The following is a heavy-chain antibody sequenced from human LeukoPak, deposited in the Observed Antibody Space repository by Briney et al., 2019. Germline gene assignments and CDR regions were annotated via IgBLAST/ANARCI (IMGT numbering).Heavy chain of an antibody. V-gene: IGHV4-59*01. CDR2: IYYSGNT. CDR1: GGSIRSYY. D-gene: IGHD2-2*01. J-gene: IGHJ4*02. Sequence: NSSETLSLTCTVSGGSIRSYYWNWIRQPPGKGLEWIGYIYYSGNTNYNPSLKSRVTISIDTSKSQFSLRLTSVTAADTAIYYCASLCHCSTSSCFVYWGRGTLVTVSS. CDR3: ASLCHCSTSSCFVY.